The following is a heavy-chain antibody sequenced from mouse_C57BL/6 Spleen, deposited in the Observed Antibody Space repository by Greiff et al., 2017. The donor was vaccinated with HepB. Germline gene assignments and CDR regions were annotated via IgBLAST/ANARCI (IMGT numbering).Heavy chain of an antibody. CDR2: IDPETGGT. Sequence: VQRVESGAELVRPGASVTLSCKASGYTFTDYEMHWVKQTPVHGLEWIGAIDPETGGTAYNQKFKGKAILTADKSSSTAYMELRSLTSEDSAVYYCTRSVSSFDYWGQGTTLTVSS. V-gene: IGHV1-15*01. CDR1: GYTFTDYE. CDR3: TRSVSSFDY. J-gene: IGHJ2*01. D-gene: IGHD1-1*01.